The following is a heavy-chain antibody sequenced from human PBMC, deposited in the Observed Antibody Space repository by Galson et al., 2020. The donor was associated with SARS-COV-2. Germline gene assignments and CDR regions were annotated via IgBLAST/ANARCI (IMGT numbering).Heavy chain of an antibody. J-gene: IGHJ6*03. CDR2: ISSSSSYI. D-gene: IGHD2-2*01. Sequence: LSLTCSASGFTFSSYSMNWVRQAPGKGLEWVSSISSSSSYIYYADPVKGRFTISRDNAKNSLYLQMNSLRAEDTAVYYCARVDCSTTSCYAPRDYYYYYMDVWGKGTTVTVSS. CDR1: GFTFSSYS. CDR3: ARVDCSTTSCYAPRDYYYYYMDV. V-gene: IGHV3-21*01.